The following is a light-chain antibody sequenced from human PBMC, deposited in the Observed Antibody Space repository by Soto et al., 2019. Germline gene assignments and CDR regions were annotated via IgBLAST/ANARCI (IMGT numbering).Light chain of an antibody. CDR2: DVN. CDR3: SSDAGSNTVL. V-gene: IGLV2-8*01. Sequence: QSALTQPPSASGSPGQSVTISCTGTSSDVGGYNSVSWYQQLPGKAPKLMIFDVNKRPSGVPDRFSGSKSGNTASLTVSGLQAEDEADYFCSSDAGSNTVLFGGGTKVTVL. J-gene: IGLJ2*01. CDR1: SSDVGGYNS.